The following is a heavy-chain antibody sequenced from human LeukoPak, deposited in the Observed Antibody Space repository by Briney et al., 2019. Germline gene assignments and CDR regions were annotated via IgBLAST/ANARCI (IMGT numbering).Heavy chain of an antibody. Sequence: PGGSLRLSCAASGFTFSSYWMSWVRQAPGKGLEWVANIKGDGSEKYYVDSVKGRFSISRDNAKNFLYLQVNSLRADGTAVYYCARARLSFTRGIGANYFDYWGQGTPVTVSS. V-gene: IGHV3-7*01. D-gene: IGHD2-15*01. J-gene: IGHJ4*02. CDR3: ARARLSFTRGIGANYFDY. CDR2: IKGDGSEK. CDR1: GFTFSSYW.